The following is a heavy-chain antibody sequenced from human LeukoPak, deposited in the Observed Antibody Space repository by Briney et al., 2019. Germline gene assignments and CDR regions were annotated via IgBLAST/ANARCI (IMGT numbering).Heavy chain of an antibody. Sequence: PGGSLRLSCAASGFTFDDYDMSWVRQAPGKGLEWVSGIHWSGTSTSYADSVKGRFTISRDNAKNSLYLQMNSLRAEDTALYYCARGSSSSWYSFDFWGQGTVVTVSS. V-gene: IGHV3-20*04. D-gene: IGHD6-13*01. CDR2: IHWSGTST. J-gene: IGHJ3*01. CDR3: ARGSSSSWYSFDF. CDR1: GFTFDDYD.